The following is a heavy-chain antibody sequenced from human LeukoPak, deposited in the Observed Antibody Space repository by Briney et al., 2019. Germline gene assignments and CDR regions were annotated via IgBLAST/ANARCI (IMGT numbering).Heavy chain of an antibody. CDR2: IYHSGST. V-gene: IGHV4-30-2*01. CDR1: GGSISSGGYS. J-gene: IGHJ4*02. CDR3: ARARRVAVVPAAYFDY. D-gene: IGHD2-2*01. Sequence: PSETLSLTCAVSGGSISSGGYSWSWIRQPPGKGLEWIGYIYHSGSTYYNPSLKSRVTISVDRSKNQFSLKLSSVTAADTAVYYCARARRVAVVPAAYFDYWGQGTLVTVSS.